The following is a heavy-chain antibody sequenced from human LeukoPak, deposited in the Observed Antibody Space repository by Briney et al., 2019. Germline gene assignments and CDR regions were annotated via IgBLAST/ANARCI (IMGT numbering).Heavy chain of an antibody. J-gene: IGHJ4*02. CDR2: IYSGGST. V-gene: IGHV3-53*01. CDR1: GFTVSTNY. D-gene: IGHD3-10*01. CDR3: ARDNRGDCFDY. Sequence: GGSLRLSCVVSGFTVSTNYMSWVRQAPGKGLEWVSLIYSGGSTYYADSVKGRFTISRDNSKNTVYLQMNSLRAEDTAVYYCARDNRGDCFDYWGQGTLVTVSS.